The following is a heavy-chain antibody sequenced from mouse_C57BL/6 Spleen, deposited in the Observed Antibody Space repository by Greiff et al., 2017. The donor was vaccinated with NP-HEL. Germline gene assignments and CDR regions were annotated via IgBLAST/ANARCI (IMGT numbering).Heavy chain of an antibody. Sequence: VQLQQSGPELVKPGASVKISCKASGYTFTDYYMNWVKQSHGKSLEWIGDINPNNGGTSYNQKFKGKATLTVDKSSSTAYMELRSLTSEDSAVYYCATSSRLYDGSSYHDYWGQGTTLTVSS. CDR3: ATSSRLYDGSSYHDY. J-gene: IGHJ2*01. CDR1: GYTFTDYY. D-gene: IGHD1-1*01. CDR2: INPNNGGT. V-gene: IGHV1-26*01.